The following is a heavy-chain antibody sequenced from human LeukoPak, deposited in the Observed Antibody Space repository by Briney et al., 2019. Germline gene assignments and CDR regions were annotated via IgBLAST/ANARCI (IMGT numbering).Heavy chain of an antibody. CDR3: ARGEGSGSYYSYFDY. Sequence: SETLSLTCTVSGGSTSSYYWSWIRQPPGKGLGWIGYIYYSGGTNYNPSLKSRVTISVDTSKNQFSLKLSSVTAADTAVYYCARGEGSGSYYSYFDYWGQGTLVTVSS. CDR1: GGSTSSYY. CDR2: IYYSGGT. J-gene: IGHJ4*02. V-gene: IGHV4-59*01. D-gene: IGHD1-26*01.